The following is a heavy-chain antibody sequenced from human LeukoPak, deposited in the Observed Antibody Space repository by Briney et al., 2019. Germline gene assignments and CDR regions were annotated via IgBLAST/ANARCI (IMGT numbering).Heavy chain of an antibody. CDR1: GGSFSGYY. J-gene: IGHJ4*02. CDR3: ASFRWAIGFEY. CDR2: INHSGST. D-gene: IGHD2-2*02. Sequence: SEALSLTCDVYGGSFSGYYWTFIRRTPGKGLEWIGEINHSGSTNYNPSLKSRVTISVDTSKNQVSLKLNSVTAADTAVYYCASFRWAIGFEYWGQGTLVTVSS. V-gene: IGHV4-34*01.